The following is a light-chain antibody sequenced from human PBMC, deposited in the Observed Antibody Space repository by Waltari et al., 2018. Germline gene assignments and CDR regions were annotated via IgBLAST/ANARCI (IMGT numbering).Light chain of an antibody. CDR2: KCN. CDR3: SLYMGSGIWV. V-gene: IGLV8-61*01. CDR1: SGPVSFTSY. Sequence: QTVVTQEPSLSVSPGGTVTLTCALSSGPVSFTSYATWYQQTPGQTPRTLMYKCNSRSSGVPDRFSGSILGNKAALTITGAQAEDESDYYCSLYMGSGIWVFGGGTKLTVL. J-gene: IGLJ3*02.